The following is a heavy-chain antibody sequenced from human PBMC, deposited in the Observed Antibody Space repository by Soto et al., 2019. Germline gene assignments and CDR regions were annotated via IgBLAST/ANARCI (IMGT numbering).Heavy chain of an antibody. CDR2: MSFDGSNK. J-gene: IGHJ4*02. CDR1: GFTFNTYG. V-gene: IGHV3-30*03. CDR3: ASARYSSGWSLDY. Sequence: QVQLVESGGGVVQPGRSLRLSCAASGFTFNTYGMHWVRQAPGKGLEWVAAMSFDGSNKYYVDSVKGRFTISRDNSKNTLYLQMSSLRAEDTAVYYCASARYSSGWSLDYWGQGTLVTVSS. D-gene: IGHD6-19*01.